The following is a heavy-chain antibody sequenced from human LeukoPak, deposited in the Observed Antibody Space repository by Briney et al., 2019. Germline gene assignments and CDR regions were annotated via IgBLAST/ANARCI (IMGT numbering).Heavy chain of an antibody. CDR1: GGSFSGYY. CDR3: ARSDGYGLVGI. Sequence: SETLSLTCAVYGGSFSGYYWSWIRQPPGKGLEWIGEINHSGSTNYNPSLKSRVTISVDTPKNHFSLTLSSVTAADTAVYYCARSDGYGLVGIWGQGTMVTVSS. D-gene: IGHD3-10*01. V-gene: IGHV4-34*01. CDR2: INHSGST. J-gene: IGHJ3*02.